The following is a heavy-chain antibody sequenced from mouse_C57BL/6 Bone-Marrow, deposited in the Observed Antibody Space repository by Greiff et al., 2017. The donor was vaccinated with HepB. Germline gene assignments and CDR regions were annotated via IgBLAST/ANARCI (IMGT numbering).Heavy chain of an antibody. CDR2: IFPGSGST. Sequence: VQLQQSGPELVRPGASVKISCKAPGYTFTSHWMQWVRQRPGQGLEWIGEIFPGSGSTYYNEKFKGKATLTVDTSSSTAYMQLSSLTSEDSAVYFCARTTTVVAIDYAMDYWGQGTSVTVSS. V-gene: IGHV1-56*01. J-gene: IGHJ4*01. CDR1: GYTFTSHW. CDR3: ARTTTVVAIDYAMDY. D-gene: IGHD1-1*01.